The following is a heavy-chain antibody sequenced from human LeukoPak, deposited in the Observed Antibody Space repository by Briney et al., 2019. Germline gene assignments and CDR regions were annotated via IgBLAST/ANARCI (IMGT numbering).Heavy chain of an antibody. J-gene: IGHJ4*02. V-gene: IGHV1-2*02. CDR3: ARVPTTIIVAEFDY. Sequence: ASVKVSCKASGYTFTGYYMHWVRQAPGQGLEWMGWINPNSGGTNYAQKFQGRVTMTRDTSISTAYMELSRLRSDDTAVYYCARVPTTIIVAEFDYWGQGTLVTVSS. CDR1: GYTFTGYY. D-gene: IGHD3-22*01. CDR2: INPNSGGT.